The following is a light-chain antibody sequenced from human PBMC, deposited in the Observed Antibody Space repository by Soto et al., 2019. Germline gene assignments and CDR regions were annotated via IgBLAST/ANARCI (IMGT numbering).Light chain of an antibody. V-gene: IGKV1-5*01. CDR2: DAS. J-gene: IGKJ1*01. Sequence: IQMTQSPSTLSTSVGDRVTITCRASQTINSWLAWYQQKPGKAPKVLIFDASSLKTGVPSRFSGSGSGTDFTLTISSLQSEDFAVYYCQQYNNWPWTFGQGTKVDVK. CDR3: QQYNNWPWT. CDR1: QTINSW.